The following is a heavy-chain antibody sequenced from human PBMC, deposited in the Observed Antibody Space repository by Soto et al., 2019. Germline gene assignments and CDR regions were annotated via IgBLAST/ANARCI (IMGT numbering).Heavy chain of an antibody. CDR2: IWYDGSNK. J-gene: IGHJ4*02. D-gene: IGHD3-10*01. V-gene: IGHV3-33*01. Sequence: GWSLRLSCAASGFTFSSYGMHWVRQAPGKGLEWVAVIWYDGSNKYYADSVKGRFTISRDNSKNTLYLQMNSLRAEDTAVYYCARGVTPFSSGFDYWGQGTLVTVSS. CDR1: GFTFSSYG. CDR3: ARGVTPFSSGFDY.